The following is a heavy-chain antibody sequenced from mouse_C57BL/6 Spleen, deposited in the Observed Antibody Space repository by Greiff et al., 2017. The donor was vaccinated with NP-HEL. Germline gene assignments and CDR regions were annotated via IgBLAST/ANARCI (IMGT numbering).Heavy chain of an antibody. CDR2: IDPSDSYT. J-gene: IGHJ2*01. V-gene: IGHV1-50*01. Sequence: QVQLQQPGAELVKPGASVKLSCKASGYTFTSYWMQWVKQRPGQGLEWIGEIDPSDSYTNYNQKFKGKATLTVDTSSSTAYMQLSSLTSEDSAVYYCARYPEQYYFDYWGQGTTLTVSS. CDR3: ARYPEQYYFDY. CDR1: GYTFTSYW.